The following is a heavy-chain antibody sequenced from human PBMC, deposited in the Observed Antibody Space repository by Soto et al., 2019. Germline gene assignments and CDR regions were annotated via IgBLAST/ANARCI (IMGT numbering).Heavy chain of an antibody. Sequence: SATLSLTCTGSGGSVSSGSYYWSWIRQPPGKGLEWIGYIYYSGSTNYNPSLKSRVTISVDTSKNQFSLKLSSVTAADTAVYYCARDTGGGNPFDYWGQGTLVTVSS. CDR1: GGSVSSGSYY. D-gene: IGHD2-8*02. V-gene: IGHV4-61*01. CDR3: ARDTGGGNPFDY. J-gene: IGHJ4*02. CDR2: IYYSGST.